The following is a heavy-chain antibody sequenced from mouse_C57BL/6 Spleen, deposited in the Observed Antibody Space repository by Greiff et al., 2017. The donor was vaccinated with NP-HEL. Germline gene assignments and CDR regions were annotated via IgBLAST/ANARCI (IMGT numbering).Heavy chain of an antibody. CDR1: GYTFTSYW. Sequence: QVQLQQPGAELVKPGASVKVSCKASGYTFTSYWMHWVKQRPGQGLEWIGRIHPSDSDTNYNQKFKGKATLTVEKASSTAYMQLSSLTSEDSAVYYCAMGDGTAYWGQGTLVTVSA. V-gene: IGHV1-74*01. J-gene: IGHJ3*01. CDR2: IHPSDSDT. CDR3: AMGDGTAY. D-gene: IGHD1-1*01.